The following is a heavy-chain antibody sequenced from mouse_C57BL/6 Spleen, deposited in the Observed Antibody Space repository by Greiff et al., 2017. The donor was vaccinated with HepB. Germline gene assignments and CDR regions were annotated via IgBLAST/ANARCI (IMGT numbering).Heavy chain of an antibody. V-gene: IGHV1-82*01. Sequence: VQLQQSGPELVKPGASVKISCKASGYAFSSSWMNWVKQRPGKGLEWIGRIYPGDGDTNYNGKFKGKATLTADKSSSTAYMQLSSLTSEDSAVYFGARRRAYYSNYDAMDYWGQGTSVTVSS. CDR3: ARRRAYYSNYDAMDY. J-gene: IGHJ4*01. CDR1: GYAFSSSW. D-gene: IGHD2-5*01. CDR2: IYPGDGDT.